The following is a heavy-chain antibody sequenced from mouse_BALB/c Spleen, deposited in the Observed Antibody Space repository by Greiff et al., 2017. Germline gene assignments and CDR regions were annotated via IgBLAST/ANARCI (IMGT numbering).Heavy chain of an antibody. CDR3: ARSGWLLQGNAMDY. CDR2: INPNNGGT. CDR1: GYTFTDYN. V-gene: IGHV1-18*01. D-gene: IGHD2-3*01. Sequence: VQLQQSGPELVKPGASVKIPCKASGYTFTDYNMDWVKQSHGKSLEWIGDINPNNGGTIYNQKFKGKATLTVDKSSSTAYMELRSLTSEDTAVYYCARSGWLLQGNAMDYWGQGTSVTVSS. J-gene: IGHJ4*01.